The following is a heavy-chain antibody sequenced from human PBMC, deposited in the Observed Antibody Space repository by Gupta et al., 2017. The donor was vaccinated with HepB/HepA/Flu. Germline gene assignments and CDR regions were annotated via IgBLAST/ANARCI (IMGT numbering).Heavy chain of an antibody. CDR3: AKVVYSFGNLFDY. J-gene: IGHJ4*02. CDR2: ISRTGTT. Sequence: EVRLLESGGGLVQPGGSLRLSCAASGFTFSSYAMSWVRQAPGKGLEWVSTISRTGTTYYADSVKGRFTISRDNSKSTVFLQLISLRAEDTALFYCAKVVYSFGNLFDYWGQGALVTGSS. CDR1: GFTFSSYA. V-gene: IGHV3-23*01. D-gene: IGHD4-11*01.